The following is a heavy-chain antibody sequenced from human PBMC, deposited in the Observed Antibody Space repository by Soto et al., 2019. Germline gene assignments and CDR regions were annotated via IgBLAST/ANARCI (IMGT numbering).Heavy chain of an antibody. D-gene: IGHD3-9*01. V-gene: IGHV1-2*04. CDR1: GYTFTVYY. Sequence: ASVKVSCKASGYTFTVYYMHWVRQAPGQGLEWMGWINPNSGGTNYAQKFQGWVTMTRDTSISTAYMELSRLRSDDTAVYYCARDQFGILTGYSHDAFDIWGQGTMVTVSS. J-gene: IGHJ3*02. CDR3: ARDQFGILTGYSHDAFDI. CDR2: INPNSGGT.